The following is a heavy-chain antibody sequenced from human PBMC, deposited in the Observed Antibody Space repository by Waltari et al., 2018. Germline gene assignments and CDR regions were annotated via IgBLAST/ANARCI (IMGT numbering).Heavy chain of an antibody. Sequence: EVQLVEYGGGLVQPGGSLRLACAASGLIFLSYSTNWVRQAPGKGLEWVAYISSTGTTIYYTDSVQGRFTISRTNAQNSLYLQMNSLRAEDTAVYYCAREIRGTGYFPDAFDIWGQGTMVTVSS. V-gene: IGHV3-48*01. CDR3: AREIRGTGYFPDAFDI. D-gene: IGHD3-9*01. CDR2: ISSTGTTI. J-gene: IGHJ3*02. CDR1: GLIFLSYS.